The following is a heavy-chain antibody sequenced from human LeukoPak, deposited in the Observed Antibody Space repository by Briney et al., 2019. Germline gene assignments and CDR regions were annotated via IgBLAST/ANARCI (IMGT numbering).Heavy chain of an antibody. CDR1: GGTFSSYA. V-gene: IGHV1-69*04. CDR3: ASTHYYDSSGHYVDY. D-gene: IGHD3-22*01. Sequence: GASVKVSCKASGGTFSSYAISWVRQAPGQGLEWMGRIIPILGIANYAQKFQGRVTITADKSTSTAYMELSSLRSEDTAVYYCASTHYYDSSGHYVDYWGQGTLVTVSS. J-gene: IGHJ4*02. CDR2: IIPILGIA.